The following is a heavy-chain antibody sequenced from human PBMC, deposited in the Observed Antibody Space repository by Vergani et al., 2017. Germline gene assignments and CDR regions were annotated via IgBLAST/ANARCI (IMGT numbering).Heavy chain of an antibody. CDR1: GFTFSSYG. V-gene: IGHV3-30*18. D-gene: IGHD3-10*01. J-gene: IGHJ6*02. CDR2: ISYDGSNK. CDR3: AKDFRPIGGYGMDV. Sequence: QVRLVESGGGVVQPGRSLRLSCAASGFTFSSYGMHWVRQAPGKGLEWVAVISYDGSNKYYADSVKGRFTISRDNSKNTLYLQMNSLRAEDTAVYYCAKDFRPIGGYGMDVWGQGTTVTVSS.